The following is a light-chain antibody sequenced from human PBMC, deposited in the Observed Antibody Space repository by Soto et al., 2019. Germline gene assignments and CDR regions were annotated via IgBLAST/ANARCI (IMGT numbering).Light chain of an antibody. CDR2: EVN. CDR3: SSYTGSRTLV. CDR1: SSDVGAYKY. V-gene: IGLV2-14*01. J-gene: IGLJ1*01. Sequence: QSVLTHPASVSGSPGQSITISCTGTSSDVGAYKYVSWYQQYPGKAPKLMIYEVNNRPSGVSNRFSGSKSGNTASLTISGLQAEDEADYYCSSYTGSRTLVFGTGTKVTVL.